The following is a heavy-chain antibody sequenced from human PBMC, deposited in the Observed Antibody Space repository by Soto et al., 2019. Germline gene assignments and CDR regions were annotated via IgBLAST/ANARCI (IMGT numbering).Heavy chain of an antibody. CDR3: AHRRIGNYHFWGGYYHVFDD. Sequence: SGPTRVNPTQTLTLTCNVSGFSLSTSGVGVAWIRQPPGKTLEWLALIYWDDDKRYSPSLRDRLTITKDTSNNQVVLTMTDMDPVDTATYYCAHRRIGNYHFWGGYYHVFDDWGQGTPVTVSS. CDR2: IYWDDDK. V-gene: IGHV2-5*02. J-gene: IGHJ4*02. CDR1: GFSLSTSGVG. D-gene: IGHD3-3*01.